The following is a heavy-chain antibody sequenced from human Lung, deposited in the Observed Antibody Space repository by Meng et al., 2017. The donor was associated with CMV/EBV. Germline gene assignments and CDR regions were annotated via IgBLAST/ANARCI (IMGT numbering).Heavy chain of an antibody. CDR2: ISSNSSYR. V-gene: IGHV3-21*01. J-gene: IGHJ4*02. D-gene: IGHD3-3*01. Sequence: GGSXRLXCAASGFTFSSYSMNWVRQAPGKGLEWVSSISSNSSYRYYADSVKGRFTVSRDNAKNSLYLQMNSLRAEDTAVYYCARDLRNPPTSFGGVRTHVRYFDSXGQGTLVTVSS. CDR3: ARDLRNPPTSFGGVRTHVRYFDS. CDR1: GFTFSSYS.